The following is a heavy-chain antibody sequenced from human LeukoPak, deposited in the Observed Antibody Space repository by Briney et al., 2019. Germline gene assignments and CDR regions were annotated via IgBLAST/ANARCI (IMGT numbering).Heavy chain of an antibody. V-gene: IGHV3-74*01. CDR2: IDTDGSIT. Sequence: PGGSLRLSCAASGYTFSSYWMHWVRQAPGKGLVWVSRIDTDGSITSYADSVKGRFTISRGNAKNTLYLQMNSLRAEDTAVYYCAKDNTIWFGELYAFDIWGQGTMVTVSS. CDR1: GYTFSSYW. D-gene: IGHD3-10*01. CDR3: AKDNTIWFGELYAFDI. J-gene: IGHJ3*02.